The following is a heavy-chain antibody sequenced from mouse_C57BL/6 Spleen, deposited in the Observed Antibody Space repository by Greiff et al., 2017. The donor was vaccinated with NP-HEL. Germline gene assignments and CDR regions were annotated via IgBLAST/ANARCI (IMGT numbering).Heavy chain of an antibody. J-gene: IGHJ3*01. CDR1: GYTFTDYY. V-gene: IGHV1-76*01. CDR2: IYPGSGNT. CDR3: ARSRASGFAY. Sequence: QVQLQQSGAELVRPGASVKLSCKASGYTFTDYYINWVKQRPGQGLEWIARIYPGSGNTYYNEKFKGKATLTAEKSSSTAYMQLSSLTSEDSAVYFCARSRASGFAYWGQGTLVTVSA.